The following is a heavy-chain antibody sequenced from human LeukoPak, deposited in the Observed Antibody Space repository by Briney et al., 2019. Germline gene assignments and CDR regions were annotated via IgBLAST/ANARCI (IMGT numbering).Heavy chain of an antibody. V-gene: IGHV4-4*07. J-gene: IGHJ3*02. CDR1: GGSISSYY. CDR3: AREPPRRNIVVVVAATVEAFDI. CDR2: IYTSGST. D-gene: IGHD2-15*01. Sequence: PSETLSLPCTVSGGSISSYYWSWIRQPAGKGLEGIGRIYTSGSTNYNPSLKSRVTMSGDTSKNQFSLKLSSVTAADTAVYYCAREPPRRNIVVVVAATVEAFDIWGQGTMVTVSS.